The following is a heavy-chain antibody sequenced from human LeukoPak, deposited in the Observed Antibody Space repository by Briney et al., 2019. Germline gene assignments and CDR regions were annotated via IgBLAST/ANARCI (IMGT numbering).Heavy chain of an antibody. V-gene: IGHV3-23*01. D-gene: IGHD1-1*01. CDR2: ISGSGGST. Sequence: GGSLRLSCAASGFTFSNYAMNWVRQAPGKGLEWVSAISGSGGSTYYADSVKGRFTISRDNSKNTLYLQMNSLRVEDTALYYCAKVHGVPYWGQGTLVTVSS. CDR1: GFTFSNYA. CDR3: AKVHGVPY. J-gene: IGHJ4*02.